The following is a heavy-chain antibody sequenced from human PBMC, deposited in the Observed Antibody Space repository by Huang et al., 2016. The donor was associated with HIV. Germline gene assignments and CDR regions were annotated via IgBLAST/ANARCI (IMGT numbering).Heavy chain of an antibody. CDR2: IYYSGST. J-gene: IGHJ3*02. D-gene: IGHD2-2*02. CDR1: GGSISSGGYY. CDR3: ARDTDGGRTFDI. Sequence: QVQLQESGPGLVKPSQTLSLTCTVSGGSISSGGYYWSWIRRPPGKGLEWIGYIYYSGSTVYNPSLKSRVTISVDTSKNQFSLKLSSVTAADTAVYYCARDTDGGRTFDIWGQGTMVTVS. V-gene: IGHV4-30-4*08.